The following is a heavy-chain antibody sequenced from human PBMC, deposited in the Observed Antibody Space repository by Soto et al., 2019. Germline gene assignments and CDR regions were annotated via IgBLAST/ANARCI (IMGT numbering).Heavy chain of an antibody. CDR3: ASYYYDSSGYYPFDY. J-gene: IGHJ4*02. V-gene: IGHV1-18*01. CDR1: GYTFTTYG. D-gene: IGHD3-22*01. CDR2: ISAYNGNK. Sequence: GFVKFSCKASGYTFTTYGISWVRQATGHGLEWMGWISAYNGNKNYAQKLQGRVTMTTDTSTSTAYVELRSLRSDDTAVYYCASYYYDSSGYYPFDYWGQGTLVTVS.